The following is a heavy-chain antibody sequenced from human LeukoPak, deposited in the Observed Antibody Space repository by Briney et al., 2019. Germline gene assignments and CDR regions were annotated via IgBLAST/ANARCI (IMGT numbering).Heavy chain of an antibody. CDR1: GYTFTDHY. CDR3: ARENMDSNSFEY. D-gene: IGHD3/OR15-3a*01. V-gene: IGHV1-2*02. Sequence: ASVKVSCKASGYTFTDHYIHWVRQAPGQGLEWMGWINPNRGATNYAQKFQGRLTMTRDTSITTAYMELSRLTSDDTAIYYCARENMDSNSFEYWGQETLVTVSS. CDR2: INPNRGAT. J-gene: IGHJ4*02.